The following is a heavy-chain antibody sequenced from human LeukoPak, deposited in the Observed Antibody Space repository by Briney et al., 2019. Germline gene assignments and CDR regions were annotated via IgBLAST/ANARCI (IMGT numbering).Heavy chain of an antibody. V-gene: IGHV4-30-2*01. D-gene: IGHD2-2*02. CDR2: IYHSGST. J-gene: IGHJ5*02. CDR3: ARETLYCSSTSCYSAWFDP. CDR1: GGSISSGGYY. Sequence: SETLSLTCAVSGGSISSGGYYWSWIRQPPGKGLEWIGYIYHSGSTYYNPSLKSRVTISVDRSKNQFSLKLSSVTAADTAVYYCARETLYCSSTSCYSAWFDPWGQGTLVTVSS.